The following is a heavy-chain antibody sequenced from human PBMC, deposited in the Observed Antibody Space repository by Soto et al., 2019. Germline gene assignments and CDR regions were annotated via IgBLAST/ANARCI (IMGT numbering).Heavy chain of an antibody. CDR1: GFTFSNAW. Sequence: GGSLRLSCAASGFTFSNAWMSWVRQAPGKGLEWVGRIKSKADGGTTDYAAPVKGRFTISRDDSKNTLYLQMNSLKTEDTAVYYCTTDRRYYYGSAFDIWGQGTMVTVSS. CDR3: TTDRRYYYGSAFDI. V-gene: IGHV3-15*01. J-gene: IGHJ3*02. CDR2: IKSKADGGTT. D-gene: IGHD3-10*01.